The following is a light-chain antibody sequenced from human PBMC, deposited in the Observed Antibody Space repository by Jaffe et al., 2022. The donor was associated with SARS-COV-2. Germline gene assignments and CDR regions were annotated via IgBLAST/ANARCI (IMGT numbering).Light chain of an antibody. CDR1: ALPKQY. CDR2: KDS. Sequence: SYELTQPPSVSVSPGQTATITCSGDALPKQYAYWYQQKPGQAPVLVIYKDSERPSGIPERFSGSSSGTTVTLTVSGVQAEDEADYYCQSADNSGVLFGGGTKLTVL. V-gene: IGLV3-25*03. CDR3: QSADNSGVL. J-gene: IGLJ2*01.